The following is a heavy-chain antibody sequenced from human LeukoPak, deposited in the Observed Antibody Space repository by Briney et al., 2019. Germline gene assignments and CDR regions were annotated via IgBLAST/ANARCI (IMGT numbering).Heavy chain of an antibody. V-gene: IGHV4-34*01. CDR3: ARGRNYYGLAEMDV. D-gene: IGHD3-10*01. Sequence: PSETLSLTCAVYGGSFSGYYWSWIRQPPGKGLEWIGEINHSGSTNYNPPLKSRVTISVDTSKNQFSLKLSSVTAADTAVYYCARGRNYYGLAEMDVWGKGTTVTVSS. CDR2: INHSGST. J-gene: IGHJ6*04. CDR1: GGSFSGYY.